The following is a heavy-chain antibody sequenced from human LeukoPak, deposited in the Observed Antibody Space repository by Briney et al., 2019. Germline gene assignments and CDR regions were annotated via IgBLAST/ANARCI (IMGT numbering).Heavy chain of an antibody. V-gene: IGHV1-8*01. J-gene: IGHJ6*02. Sequence: ASVKVSCKASGYTFTSYDINWVRQATGQGLEWMGWMNPNSGNTGYPQKFQGRVTMTRNTSISTAYMELSSLRSEDTAVYYCARFEYSSSWPYYYGMDVWGQGTTVTVSS. CDR3: ARFEYSSSWPYYYGMDV. CDR1: GYTFTSYD. CDR2: MNPNSGNT. D-gene: IGHD6-6*01.